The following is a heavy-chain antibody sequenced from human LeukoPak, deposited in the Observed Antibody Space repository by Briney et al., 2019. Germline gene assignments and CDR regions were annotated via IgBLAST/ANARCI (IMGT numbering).Heavy chain of an antibody. CDR1: GGSISSSSYY. V-gene: IGHV4-39*07. CDR2: IYYSGST. D-gene: IGHD3-22*01. J-gene: IGHJ5*02. Sequence: SETLSLTCTVSGGSISSSSYYWGWIRQPPGKGLEWIGSIYYSGSTYYNPSLKSRVTISVDTSKNQFSLKLSSVTAADTAVYYCARDMYYYDSSGYFGRFDPWGQGTLVTVSS. CDR3: ARDMYYYDSSGYFGRFDP.